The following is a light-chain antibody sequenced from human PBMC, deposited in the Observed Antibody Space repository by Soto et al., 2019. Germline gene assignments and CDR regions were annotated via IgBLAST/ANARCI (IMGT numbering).Light chain of an antibody. J-gene: IGKJ1*01. CDR2: GAS. V-gene: IGKV3-20*01. CDR1: QSVCNTY. Sequence: VLTQSPGTLSLSPGERATFSCRASQSVCNTYLAWYQQIPGQAPRLLIYGASKRATGIPDRFSGSGSGTDFTLTISRLEPEDFAVYYCQQYESSPRTFGQGTKVDIK. CDR3: QQYESSPRT.